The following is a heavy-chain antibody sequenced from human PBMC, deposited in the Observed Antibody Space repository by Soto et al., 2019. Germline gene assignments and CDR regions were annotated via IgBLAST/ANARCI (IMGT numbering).Heavy chain of an antibody. Sequence: QITLKESGPTLVKPTQTLTLTCTFSGLSLSTSGEAVGWIRQPPGKALEWLALIYWDDDKRYNPTLKTRLTITKDTSKNRVALALTNMDPVDTATYSCAHYVSSSPAGWFDPWGQGILVTVSS. J-gene: IGHJ5*02. D-gene: IGHD3-10*02. CDR3: AHYVSSSPAGWFDP. CDR2: IYWDDDK. V-gene: IGHV2-5*02. CDR1: GLSLSTSGEA.